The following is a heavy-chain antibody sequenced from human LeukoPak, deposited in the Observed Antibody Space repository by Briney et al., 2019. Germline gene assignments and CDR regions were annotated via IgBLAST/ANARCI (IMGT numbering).Heavy chain of an antibody. V-gene: IGHV3-21*01. D-gene: IGHD3-10*01. J-gene: IGHJ5*02. CDR2: ITTSSSYI. CDR3: ATDLIHYYASGAKT. CDR1: GFSFSSYS. Sequence: GGSLRLSCAASGFSFSSYSMNWVRQAPGKGLEWVSSITTSSSYIYYADSVKGRFTISRDNAKNSLFLRMNSLRAEDTAVYYCATDLIHYYASGAKTWGQGTLVTVSS.